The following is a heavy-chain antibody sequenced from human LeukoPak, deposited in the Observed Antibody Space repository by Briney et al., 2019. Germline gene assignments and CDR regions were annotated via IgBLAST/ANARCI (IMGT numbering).Heavy chain of an antibody. J-gene: IGHJ4*02. CDR3: ARAGQEWFGELGFDQ. D-gene: IGHD3-10*01. CDR2: IKQDGSEK. V-gene: IGHV3-7*01. CDR1: GFSFSRYW. Sequence: GSLRLSCGASGFSFSRYWMSWVRQAPGKGLEWVANIKQDGSEKDYVESVKGRFTISRDNAKNSLYLQTNSLRAEDTAVYYCARAGQEWFGELGFDQWGQGTLVIVSS.